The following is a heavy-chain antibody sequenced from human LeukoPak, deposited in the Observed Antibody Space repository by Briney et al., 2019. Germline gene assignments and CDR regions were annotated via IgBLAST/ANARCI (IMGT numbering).Heavy chain of an antibody. CDR1: GVSLSPYW. J-gene: IGHJ3*02. V-gene: IGHV4-34*01. Sequence: SETLSLTCEVYGVSLSPYWWSWIRQPPGKGLEWIGEIKHSGHTNYYPSLKSRVTISVDTSKKQFSLKLSSVTVADTALYFCARRGANDFGDSAGNFAYDIWGQGTMVTASS. CDR2: IKHSGHT. D-gene: IGHD4-17*01. CDR3: ARRGANDFGDSAGNFAYDI.